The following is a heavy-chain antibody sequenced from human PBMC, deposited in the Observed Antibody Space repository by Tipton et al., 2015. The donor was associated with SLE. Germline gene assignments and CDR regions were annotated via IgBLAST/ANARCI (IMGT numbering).Heavy chain of an antibody. CDR2: INSFGSI. CDR1: GDSNTFSTSY. CDR3: ARVGMAAAGHLEAFDI. Sequence: TLSLTCTVSGDSNTFSTSYWGWIRQSPGRGLEWIASINSFGSIYYNPSLESRVTMSIDTSKKHFSLKLRSVTAADTAVYYCARVGMAAAGHLEAFDIWAQGTMVTVS. D-gene: IGHD6-13*01. V-gene: IGHV4-39*07. J-gene: IGHJ3*02.